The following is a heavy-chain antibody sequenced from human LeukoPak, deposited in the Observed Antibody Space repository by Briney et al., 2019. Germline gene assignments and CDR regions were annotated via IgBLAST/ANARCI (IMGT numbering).Heavy chain of an antibody. CDR2: IRYDGSNK. D-gene: IGHD1-1*01. J-gene: IGHJ4*02. CDR1: GFTFSSYG. CDR3: AARRTRDFDY. V-gene: IGHV3-30*02. Sequence: GGSLRLSCAASGFTFSSYGMHWVRQAPGKGLEWVAFIRYDGSNKYYADSVKGRFTISRDNSKKTLYMQMNSLRPEDTAVYFCAARRTRDFDYWGQGTLVTVSS.